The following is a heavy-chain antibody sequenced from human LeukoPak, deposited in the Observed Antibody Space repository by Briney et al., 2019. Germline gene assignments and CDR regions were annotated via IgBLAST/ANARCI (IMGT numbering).Heavy chain of an antibody. CDR2: ISLSGRT. CDR1: GGSISSTNW. Sequence: PSGTLSLTCGVSGGSISSTNWWSWVRQPPGQGLEWIGEISLSGRTNYNPSLKSRVTMSLDESKNQVSLNLASVTAADTAVYYCSRESGAFSPLGHWGQGTLVTVTS. D-gene: IGHD1-26*01. J-gene: IGHJ4*02. V-gene: IGHV4-4*02. CDR3: SRESGAFSPLGH.